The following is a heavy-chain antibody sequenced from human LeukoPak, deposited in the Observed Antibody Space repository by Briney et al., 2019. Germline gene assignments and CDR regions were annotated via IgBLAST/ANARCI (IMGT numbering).Heavy chain of an antibody. CDR2: IYHSGST. CDR3: ARVAATGRAVFDY. CDR1: GYSISSGYY. V-gene: IGHV4-38-2*02. J-gene: IGHJ4*02. D-gene: IGHD6-13*01. Sequence: PSETLSLTCTVSGYSISSGYYWGWIRQPPGQGLEWIGSIYHSGSTYYNPSLKSRVTISVDTSKNQFSLKLSSVTTADTAVYYCARVAATGRAVFDYWGQGTLVTVSS.